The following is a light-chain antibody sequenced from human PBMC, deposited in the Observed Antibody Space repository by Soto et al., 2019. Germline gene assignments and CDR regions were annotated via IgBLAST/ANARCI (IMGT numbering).Light chain of an antibody. Sequence: QSALTQPASVSGSPGQSIAISCTGTSSDVGGYNYVSWYQQHPGKAPKLLINDVSNRPSGVSSRFSGSKSGNTASLTISGLQAEDEADYYCSSYKISSTCVFGTGTKVTVL. V-gene: IGLV2-14*01. J-gene: IGLJ1*01. CDR1: SSDVGGYNY. CDR2: DVS. CDR3: SSYKISSTCV.